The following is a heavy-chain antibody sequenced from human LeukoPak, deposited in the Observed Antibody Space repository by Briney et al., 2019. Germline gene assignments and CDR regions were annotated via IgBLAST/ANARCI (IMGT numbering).Heavy chain of an antibody. CDR1: GGSISSSSYY. CDR3: ARVTVDTAMVGGYNYYYRMDV. J-gene: IGHJ6*02. CDR2: IYYSGST. Sequence: PSETLSLTCTVSGGSISSSSYYWGWIRQPPGKGLEWIGSIYYSGSTYYNPSLKSRVTISVDTSKNQFSLKLSSVTAADTAVYYCARVTVDTAMVGGYNYYYRMDVWGQGTTVTVSS. V-gene: IGHV4-39*01. D-gene: IGHD5-18*01.